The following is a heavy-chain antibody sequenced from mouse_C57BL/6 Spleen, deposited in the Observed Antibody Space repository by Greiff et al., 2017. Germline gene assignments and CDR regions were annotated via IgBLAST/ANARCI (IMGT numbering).Heavy chain of an antibody. CDR2: IDPNSGGT. J-gene: IGHJ4*01. CDR3: ASFYGSSYVEAMDY. V-gene: IGHV1-72*01. Sequence: QVQLQQPGAELVKPGASVKLSCKASGYTFTSYWMHWVKQRPGRGLEWIGRIDPNSGGTKYNEKFKSKATLTVYKPSSTAYMQLSSLTSEDSAVYYCASFYGSSYVEAMDYWGQGTSVTVSS. CDR1: GYTFTSYW. D-gene: IGHD1-1*01.